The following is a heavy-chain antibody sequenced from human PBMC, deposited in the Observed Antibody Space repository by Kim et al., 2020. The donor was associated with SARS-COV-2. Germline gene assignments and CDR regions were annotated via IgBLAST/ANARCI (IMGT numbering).Heavy chain of an antibody. CDR3: ARPGADVVRFLEWLPGEGHYYYYGMDV. D-gene: IGHD3-3*01. J-gene: IGHJ6*02. V-gene: IGHV3-21*01. CDR1: GFTFSSYS. Sequence: GGSLRLSCAASGFTFSSYSMNWVRQDPGKGLEWVSSIISSSSYIYYADSVKGRFTISRDNAKNSLYLQMNSLRAEDTAVYYCARPGADVVRFLEWLPGEGHYYYYGMDVWGQGTTVTVSS. CDR2: IISSSSYI.